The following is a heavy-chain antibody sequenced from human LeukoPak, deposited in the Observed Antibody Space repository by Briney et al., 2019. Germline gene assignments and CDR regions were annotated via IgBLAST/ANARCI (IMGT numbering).Heavy chain of an antibody. CDR3: ARDSGSGYYTVDYYYMDV. J-gene: IGHJ6*03. CDR2: ISSSGSSI. Sequence: PGGCLKLSCAASGFTFSSYEMNWVRQAPGKGLEWVSYISSSGSSIYYTDSVKSRFTISRDNAKNSLYLQMNSLRAEDTAVYYCARDSGSGYYTVDYYYMDVWGKGTTVTVSS. CDR1: GFTFSSYE. V-gene: IGHV3-48*03. D-gene: IGHD3-3*01.